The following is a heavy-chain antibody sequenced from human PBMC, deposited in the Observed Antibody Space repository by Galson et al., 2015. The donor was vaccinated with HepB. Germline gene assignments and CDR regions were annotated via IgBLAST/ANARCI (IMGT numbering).Heavy chain of an antibody. Sequence: SVKVSCKASGYTFTSYDINWVRQATGQGLEWMGWMNPNSGNTGYAQQFQGRVTMTRDTSVSTAYMELNSLTSDDTAVYYCAKNQAKTGYFEVWGRGTLVTVSS. D-gene: IGHD2-15*01. CDR3: AKNQAKTGYFEV. CDR2: MNPNSGNT. CDR1: GYTFTSYD. J-gene: IGHJ2*01. V-gene: IGHV1-8*01.